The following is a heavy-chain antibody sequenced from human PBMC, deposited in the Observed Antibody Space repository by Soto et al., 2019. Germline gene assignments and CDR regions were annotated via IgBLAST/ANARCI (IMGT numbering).Heavy chain of an antibody. V-gene: IGHV4-4*07. CDR1: GGSLSSYY. J-gene: IGHJ6*02. Sequence: SETLSLTCTVSGGSLSSYYWSYIRQSAGKRLEWIGRIYMSGITDYNPSLGSRVTISIDTSKNQFSLKLTSVTAADTAVYYCARGVGFGYYYYHMDLWGQGTTVTVLL. CDR3: ARGVGFGYYYYHMDL. CDR2: IYMSGIT. D-gene: IGHD3-10*01.